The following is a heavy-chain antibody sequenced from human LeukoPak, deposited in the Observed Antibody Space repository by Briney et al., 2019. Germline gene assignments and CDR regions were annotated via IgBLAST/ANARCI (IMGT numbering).Heavy chain of an antibody. V-gene: IGHV3-21*01. Sequence: GGSLRLSCAASGFTFSSYSMNWVRQAPGKGLEWVSSISSSSSYIYYADSVKGRFTISRDNAKNSLYLQMNSLRAEDTAVYYCARGLWFGELFLDYWGQGTLVTVSS. D-gene: IGHD3-10*01. CDR2: ISSSSSYI. J-gene: IGHJ4*02. CDR3: ARGLWFGELFLDY. CDR1: GFTFSSYS.